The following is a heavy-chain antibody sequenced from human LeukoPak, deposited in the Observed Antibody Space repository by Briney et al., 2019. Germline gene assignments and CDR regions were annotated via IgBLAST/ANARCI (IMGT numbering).Heavy chain of an antibody. CDR1: GGSISSGGYY. D-gene: IGHD5-24*01. CDR3: ARGAERWLQFFDY. J-gene: IGHJ4*02. Sequence: SETPSLTCSVSGGSISSGGYYWSWIRQHPGKGLEWLGYIYYSGSTYYNPSLRSRLTISLQTSKNQFSLKLSSVTAADTAVYYCARGAERWLQFFDYWGQGNLVTVSS. V-gene: IGHV4-31*03. CDR2: IYYSGST.